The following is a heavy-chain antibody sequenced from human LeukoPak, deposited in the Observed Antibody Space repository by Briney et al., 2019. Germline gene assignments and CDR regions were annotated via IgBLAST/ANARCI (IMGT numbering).Heavy chain of an antibody. CDR1: GDIVSSNSAA. V-gene: IGHV6-1*01. Sequence: SQTLSLTCALSGDIVSSNSAAWNWIRQSPSRGLEWLGRTYYRSKWYNDYAASVKSRININPDTSKNQFSLQVKFVTPEDTAVYYCARDYRVTGLDFDYWGQGTLVTVSS. D-gene: IGHD1-20*01. J-gene: IGHJ4*02. CDR3: ARDYRVTGLDFDY. CDR2: TYYRSKWYN.